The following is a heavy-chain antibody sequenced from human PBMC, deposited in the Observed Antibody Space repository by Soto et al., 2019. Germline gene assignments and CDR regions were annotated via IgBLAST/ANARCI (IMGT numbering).Heavy chain of an antibody. D-gene: IGHD2-21*02. V-gene: IGHV5-51*01. Sequence: EVQLVQSGAEVKKPGESLKISCKGSGYSFTSYHIVWVRQMPGKGLEWMGIIYPGDSETTYSPSLQGQVTMSADKSTTTAYLQWSSLKASDTAMYYCASRSYCDFDCTRRPYDYYGMDVWGQGTTVTVSS. CDR2: IYPGDSET. CDR1: GYSFTSYH. CDR3: ASRSYCDFDCTRRPYDYYGMDV. J-gene: IGHJ6*01.